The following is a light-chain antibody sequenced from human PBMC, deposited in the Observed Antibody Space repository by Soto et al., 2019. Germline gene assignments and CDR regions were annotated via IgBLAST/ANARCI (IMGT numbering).Light chain of an antibody. J-gene: IGLJ1*01. CDR1: SSNIGAGSD. CDR2: INK. V-gene: IGLV1-40*01. Sequence: QSVLTQPPSVSGAPGQTVTISCTGTSSNIGAGSDVYWYQQLPGAAPKLLIYINKNRPSGVPDRFSGSKSGSSASLAITGLQAEDEADYYCQTYGISLSGSYVFGTGTKVTVL. CDR3: QTYGISLSGSYV.